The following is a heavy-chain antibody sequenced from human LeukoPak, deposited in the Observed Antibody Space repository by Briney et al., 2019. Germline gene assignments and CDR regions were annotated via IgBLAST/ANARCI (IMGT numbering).Heavy chain of an antibody. Sequence: KPSETLSLTCTVSGGSITSYYWSWIRQPPGKGLEWIGYIYNSGSTNYNPFLKSRVTMSVDTSKNQFSLRLNSVTAADTAVYYCASHRAGSYFYYMGVWGKGTTVTVSS. V-gene: IGHV4-59*12. D-gene: IGHD3-10*01. J-gene: IGHJ6*03. CDR3: ASHRAGSYFYYMGV. CDR2: IYNSGST. CDR1: GGSITSYY.